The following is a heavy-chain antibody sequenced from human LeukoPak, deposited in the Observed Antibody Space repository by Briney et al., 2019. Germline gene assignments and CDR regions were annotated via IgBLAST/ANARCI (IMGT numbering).Heavy chain of an antibody. CDR1: GGSISSGDYY. Sequence: SETLSLTCTVSGGSISSGDYYWSWIRQPPGKGLEWIGYIYYSGSTYYNPSLKSRVTISADTSKNQFSLKLSSVTAADTAVYYCARGTFGWRAFDIWGQGTMVTVSS. J-gene: IGHJ3*02. CDR3: ARGTFGWRAFDI. CDR2: IYYSGST. D-gene: IGHD3-16*01. V-gene: IGHV4-30-4*08.